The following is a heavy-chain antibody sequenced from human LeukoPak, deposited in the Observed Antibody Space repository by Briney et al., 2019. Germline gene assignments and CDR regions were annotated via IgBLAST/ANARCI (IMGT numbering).Heavy chain of an antibody. CDR2: ISGSGGST. CDR3: AKVRYSSGWYSGFDY. D-gene: IGHD6-19*01. Sequence: GGSLRLSCAVSGITLSNYGMNWVRQAPGKGLEWVSAISGSGGSTYYADSVKGRFTISRDNSKNTLYLQMNSLRAEDTAVYYCAKVRYSSGWYSGFDYWGQGTLVTVSS. V-gene: IGHV3-23*01. J-gene: IGHJ4*02. CDR1: GITLSNYG.